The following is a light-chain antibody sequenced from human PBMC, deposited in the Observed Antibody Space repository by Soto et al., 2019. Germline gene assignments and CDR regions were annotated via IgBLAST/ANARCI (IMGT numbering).Light chain of an antibody. CDR1: QSVSRK. CDR3: QQRSNWPMYT. CDR2: DAS. J-gene: IGKJ2*01. Sequence: EIVLTQSPATLSLSPGERATLSCRASQSVSRKLAWYQQKPGQAPRLLIYDASNRATGIPARFSGSGSGTDCILTISSLEPEDFAVYYCQQRSNWPMYTFGQGTKLEIK. V-gene: IGKV3-11*01.